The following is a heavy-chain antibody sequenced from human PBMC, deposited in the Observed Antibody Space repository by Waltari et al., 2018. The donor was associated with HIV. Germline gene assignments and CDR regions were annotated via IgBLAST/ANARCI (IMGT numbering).Heavy chain of an antibody. V-gene: IGHV3-15*01. CDR3: ATEEGYGSGSYLDY. D-gene: IGHD3-10*01. Sequence: EEYLVESGGDLIKPGGCLRLACSASGFTFRDVWMPWRRQAPGKGLGGVGRIKIKTDGGTTDYAAAVKGRFTISRDDSKNTLFLQMNSLKTEDTAVYYCATEEGYGSGSYLDYWGQGTLLTVSS. CDR2: IKIKTDGGTT. CDR1: GFTFRDVW. J-gene: IGHJ4*02.